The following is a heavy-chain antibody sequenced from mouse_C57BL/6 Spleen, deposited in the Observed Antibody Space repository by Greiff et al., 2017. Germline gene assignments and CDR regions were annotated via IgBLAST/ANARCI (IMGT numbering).Heavy chain of an antibody. V-gene: IGHV3-6*01. CDR2: ISYDGSN. CDR1: GYSITSGYY. D-gene: IGHD2-1*01. CDR3: ARDPIYYGNWEFAY. J-gene: IGHJ3*01. Sequence: EVQLQESGPGLVKPSQSLSLTCSVTGYSITSGYYWNWIRQFPGNKLEWMGYISYDGSNNYNPSLKNRISITRDTSKNQFFLKLNSVTTEDTSTYYCARDPIYYGNWEFAYWGQGTLVTVSA.